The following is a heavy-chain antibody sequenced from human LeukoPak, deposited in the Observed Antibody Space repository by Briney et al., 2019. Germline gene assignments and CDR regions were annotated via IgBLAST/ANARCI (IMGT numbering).Heavy chain of an antibody. V-gene: IGHV3-30*02. CDR3: AKARPLQYVFWSPSESYYDY. CDR2: IRFDGSNK. CDR1: GFTFSSYD. D-gene: IGHD3-3*01. J-gene: IGHJ4*02. Sequence: GGSLRLSCAASGFTFSSYDMHWVRQAPGKGLEWVSFIRFDGSNKYYADSVKGRFTISRDNSENTLSLQMNSLRAEDTAVYYCAKARPLQYVFWSPSESYYDYWGQGTLATVSS.